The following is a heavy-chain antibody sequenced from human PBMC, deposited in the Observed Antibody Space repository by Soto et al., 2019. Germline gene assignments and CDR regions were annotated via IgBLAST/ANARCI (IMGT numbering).Heavy chain of an antibody. Sequence: SLRLSCAASGFTFSSYGMHWVRQAPGEGLEWVAVISYDGSNKYYADSVKGRFTISRDNSKNTLYLQMNSLRAEDTAVYYCARDRVVAALSHGGGMDVWGQGTTVTVSS. V-gene: IGHV3-30*03. D-gene: IGHD2-15*01. J-gene: IGHJ6*02. CDR1: GFTFSSYG. CDR2: ISYDGSNK. CDR3: ARDRVVAALSHGGGMDV.